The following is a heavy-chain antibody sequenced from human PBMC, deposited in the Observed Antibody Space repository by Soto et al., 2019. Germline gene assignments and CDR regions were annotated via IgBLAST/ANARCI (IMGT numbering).Heavy chain of an antibody. V-gene: IGHV1-69*13. CDR2: IIPIFGTA. CDR1: GGTFSSYA. J-gene: IGHJ4*02. CDR3: ARESVGATTHFDY. Sequence: VKVSCKASGGTFSSYAISWVRQAPGQGLEWMGGIIPIFGTANYAQKFQGRVTITADESTSTAYMELSSLRSEDTAVYYCARESVGATTHFDYWGQGTLVTVSS. D-gene: IGHD1-26*01.